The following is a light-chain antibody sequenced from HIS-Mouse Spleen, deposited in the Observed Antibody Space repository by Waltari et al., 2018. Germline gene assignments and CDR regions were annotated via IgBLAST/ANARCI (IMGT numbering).Light chain of an antibody. V-gene: IGKV1-9*01. CDR1: QGISSY. Sequence: DIQLTQSPSFLSASVGDRVTITCRASQGISSYLAWYQQKPGKAPKLLIYAASTLQSGVPSRFSGSGSGTEFTLTIGSLQPEDFATYYCQQLNSYPPTFGQGTKVEIK. CDR2: AAS. J-gene: IGKJ1*01. CDR3: QQLNSYPPT.